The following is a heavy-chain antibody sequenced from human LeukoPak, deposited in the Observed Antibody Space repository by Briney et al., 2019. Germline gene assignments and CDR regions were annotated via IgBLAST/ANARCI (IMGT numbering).Heavy chain of an antibody. CDR2: IIPIFGTA. D-gene: IGHD3-3*01. CDR3: ARAGTSLVLRFLGWLDPHYYMDV. Sequence: SVTVSFKASGGTFSIYAISWVRQAPGQGLEWMGGIIPIFGTANYAQKFQGRVTITADKSTSTAYMELSSLRSEDTAVYYCARAGTSLVLRFLGWLDPHYYMDVWGKGTTVTVSS. J-gene: IGHJ6*03. V-gene: IGHV1-69*06. CDR1: GGTFSIYA.